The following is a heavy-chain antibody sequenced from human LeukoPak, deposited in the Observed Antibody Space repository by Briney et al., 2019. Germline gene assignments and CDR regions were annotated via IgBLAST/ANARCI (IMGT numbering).Heavy chain of an antibody. D-gene: IGHD2-15*01. V-gene: IGHV3-23*01. CDR3: AKDCANRVATFDY. CDR2: ISVSGSST. J-gene: IGHJ4*02. CDR1: GFTFSNYA. Sequence: GGSLRLSCAASGFTFSNYAMGWVRQAPGEGLEWVSRISVSGSSTYYVVSVKGRFTISRDNSKNTLYLQMSSLRAEDTAVYYCAKDCANRVATFDYWGQGTLVTVSS.